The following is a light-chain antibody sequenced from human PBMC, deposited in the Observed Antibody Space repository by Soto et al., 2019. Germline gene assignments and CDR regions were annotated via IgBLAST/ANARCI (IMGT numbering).Light chain of an antibody. CDR2: HAY. J-gene: IGKJ1*01. Sequence: DIQMTQSPSTLSASVGDRVTITCRASQSISSWLAWYQQKPGKAPKLLIYHAYSLESGVPSRFSGSGSGTEFTLTISSLQSEDFATYYCQQYKSFWTFGQGTKVDI. CDR1: QSISSW. V-gene: IGKV1-5*01. CDR3: QQYKSFWT.